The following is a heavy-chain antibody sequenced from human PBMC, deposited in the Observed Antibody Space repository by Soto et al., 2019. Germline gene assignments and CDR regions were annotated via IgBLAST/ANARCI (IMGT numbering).Heavy chain of an antibody. V-gene: IGHV1-18*01. D-gene: IGHD3-16*02. CDR2: VTTYNGAT. Sequence: GASVKVSCKASGYNFKDFGISWVRQAPGQGLEWLGWVTTYNGATKYPETLQGRVRLTIDKSTNSAYMELRSLRSDDTAVYYCTRGYQDAWADRYKYFFDYWGPGTMVTVYS. CDR3: TRGYQDAWADRYKYFFDY. J-gene: IGHJ4*02. CDR1: GYNFKDFG.